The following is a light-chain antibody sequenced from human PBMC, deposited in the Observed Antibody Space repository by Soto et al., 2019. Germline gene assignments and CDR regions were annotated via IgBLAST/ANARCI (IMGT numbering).Light chain of an antibody. V-gene: IGKV3-20*01. CDR2: GAS. CDR3: QQYGVSPRT. CDR1: QTISGSL. J-gene: IGKJ1*01. Sequence: ETVLTQSPCTVSLSPGERATLSCRASQTISGSLLAWYQHKRGQAPRLLIYGASSRATGIPDRFSGSGSGTDFSLTISRLEPEDFAVYYCQQYGVSPRTFGQGTKVDI.